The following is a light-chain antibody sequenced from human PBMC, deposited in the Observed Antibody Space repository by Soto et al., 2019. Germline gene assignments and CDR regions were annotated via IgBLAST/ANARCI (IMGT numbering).Light chain of an antibody. V-gene: IGKV1-39*01. CDR3: HQSYSTSMYT. CDR2: AAS. Sequence: DIQMTQSPSSLSASVGDRVTITCRASQSISSYLNWYQQKPGKAPKLLIYAASSLQSGVPSRFSGSGSGTDFTLNISRLQPEDFATYYCHQSYSTSMYTFGQGTKLEIK. J-gene: IGKJ2*01. CDR1: QSISSY.